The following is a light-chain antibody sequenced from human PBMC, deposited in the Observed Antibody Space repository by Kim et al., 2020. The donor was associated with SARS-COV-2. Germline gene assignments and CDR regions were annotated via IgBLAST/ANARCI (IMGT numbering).Light chain of an antibody. CDR1: ALPKQY. CDR2: KDS. J-gene: IGLJ2*01. Sequence: SYELTQPPSVSVSPGQTARITCSGDALPKQYAYWYQQKPGQAPVLVIYKDSERPSGIPERFSGSSSGTTVTLTIRGVQAHDEAAYYWQSADIRRTFVVFG. V-gene: IGLV3-25*03. CDR3: QSADIRRTFVV.